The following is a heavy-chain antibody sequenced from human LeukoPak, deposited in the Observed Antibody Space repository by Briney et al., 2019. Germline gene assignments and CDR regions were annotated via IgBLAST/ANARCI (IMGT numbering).Heavy chain of an antibody. CDR2: IIVIFGEA. CDR3: ASDRNSGYDYKGS. V-gene: IGHV1-69*05. Sequence: GASVKVSCMASGGSLSNYVINWVRQAPGQGLEWMGGIIVIFGEAHYSQKFKGRVTISTDESATTAYMELTSLRSEDTAVYYCASDRNSGYDYKGSWGQGTLVTVSS. CDR1: GGSLSNYV. J-gene: IGHJ5*02. D-gene: IGHD5-12*01.